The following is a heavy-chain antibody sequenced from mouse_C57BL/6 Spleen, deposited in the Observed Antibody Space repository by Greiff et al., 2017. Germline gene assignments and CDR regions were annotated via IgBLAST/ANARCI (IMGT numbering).Heavy chain of an antibody. V-gene: IGHV1-80*01. CDR2: IYPGDGDT. Sequence: VQLQQPGAELVKPGASVKISCKASGYAFSSYWMNWVKQRPGQGLEWIGQIYPGDGDTNYNGKFKGKATLTADKSSSTAYMQLSSLTSEDSAVYCWARAGRRAAMDYWGQGTSVTVSS. J-gene: IGHJ4*01. CDR3: ARAGRRAAMDY. CDR1: GYAFSSYW.